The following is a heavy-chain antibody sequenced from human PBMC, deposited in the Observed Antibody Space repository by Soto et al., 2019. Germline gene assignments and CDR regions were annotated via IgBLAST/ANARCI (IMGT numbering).Heavy chain of an antibody. CDR3: ASGSSSWSYYYYGMDV. CDR2: INAGNGNT. Sequence: QVQLVQSGAEVKKPGASVKVSCKASGYTFTSYAMHWVRQAPGQRLEWMGWINAGNGNTKYSQKFQGRVTITRDTSASTAYMELSSLRSEDTAVYYCASGSSSWSYYYYGMDVWGQGTTVTVSS. V-gene: IGHV1-3*01. CDR1: GYTFTSYA. J-gene: IGHJ6*02. D-gene: IGHD6-13*01.